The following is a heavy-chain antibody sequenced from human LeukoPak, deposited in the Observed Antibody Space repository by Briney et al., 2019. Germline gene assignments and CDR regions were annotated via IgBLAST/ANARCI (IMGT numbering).Heavy chain of an antibody. CDR2: ISSSGSTI. Sequence: GGSLRLSCAASGFTFSSYEMNWVRQAPGKGLEWVSYISSSGSTIYYADSVKGRFTISRDNAKNSLYLQMNSLRAEDTAVYYCARVLIAAAGYYYGMDVWGKGTTVTVSS. J-gene: IGHJ6*04. CDR1: GFTFSSYE. D-gene: IGHD6-13*01. V-gene: IGHV3-48*03. CDR3: ARVLIAAAGYYYGMDV.